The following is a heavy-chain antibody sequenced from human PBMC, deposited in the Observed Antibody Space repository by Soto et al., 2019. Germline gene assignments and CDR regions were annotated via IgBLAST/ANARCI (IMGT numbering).Heavy chain of an antibody. D-gene: IGHD3-22*01. Sequence: PSETLSLTCTVSGGSISSGGYYWSWIRQHPGKGLEWIGYIYYSGSTYYNPSLKSRVTISVDTSKNQFSLKLSSVTAADTAVYYCARQMRDSSGYVDYWGQGTLVTVSS. CDR3: ARQMRDSSGYVDY. CDR1: GGSISSGGYY. J-gene: IGHJ4*02. V-gene: IGHV4-31*03. CDR2: IYYSGST.